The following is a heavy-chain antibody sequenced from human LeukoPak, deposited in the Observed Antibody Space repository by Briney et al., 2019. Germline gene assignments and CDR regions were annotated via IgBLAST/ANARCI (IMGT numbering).Heavy chain of an antibody. D-gene: IGHD3-10*01. CDR3: ARGMFRGLWLKGPFDY. CDR1: GGSFSGCY. J-gene: IGHJ4*02. CDR2: INHSGST. V-gene: IGHV4-34*01. Sequence: SETLSLTCAVYGGSFSGCYWSWIRQPPGKGLEWIGEINHSGSTNYNPSLKSRVTISVDTSKNQFSLKLSSVTAADTAVYYCARGMFRGLWLKGPFDYWGQGTLVTVSS.